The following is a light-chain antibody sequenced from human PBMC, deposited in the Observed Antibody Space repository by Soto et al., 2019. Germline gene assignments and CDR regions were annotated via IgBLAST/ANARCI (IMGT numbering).Light chain of an antibody. V-gene: IGKV3-20*01. CDR2: ETS. J-gene: IGKJ1*01. CDR1: QSVRNDY. Sequence: EIVLTQSPGTLSLSPGESATLSCRARQSVRNDYLAWYQQRHGQAPRLLIYETSTRATGISDRFGGSGSGTDFTLTIRTLEPEDFAVYYCQQYGMSPRTFGQGSKVEIK. CDR3: QQYGMSPRT.